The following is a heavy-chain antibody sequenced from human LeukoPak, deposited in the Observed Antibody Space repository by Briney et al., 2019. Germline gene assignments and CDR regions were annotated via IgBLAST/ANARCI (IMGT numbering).Heavy chain of an antibody. Sequence: PGGSLRLSCAASEFTFSSYGMHWVRQAPGKGLEWMAFIRNDGSNKYYADSVKGRFTISRENSKNTLYLQMNSLRTKDTAVYYCTRVRYIRGPDHFYMDVWGKGTTVTISS. J-gene: IGHJ6*03. D-gene: IGHD1-1*01. V-gene: IGHV3-30*02. CDR2: IRNDGSNK. CDR1: EFTFSSYG. CDR3: TRVRYIRGPDHFYMDV.